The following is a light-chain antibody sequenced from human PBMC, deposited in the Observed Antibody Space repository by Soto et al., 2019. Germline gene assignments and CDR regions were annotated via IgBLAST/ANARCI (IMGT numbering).Light chain of an antibody. J-gene: IGKJ4*01. CDR2: GAS. CDR3: QQYNNWPLT. V-gene: IGKV3-15*01. Sequence: EIVMTQSPATLSVSPGERAALSCRASQSVTSNLAWYQQKPGQAPRLLIYGASTRATGIPARFSGSGSGTEFTLNISSLQSGDFAVYYCQQYNNWPLTFGGGTKVEIK. CDR1: QSVTSN.